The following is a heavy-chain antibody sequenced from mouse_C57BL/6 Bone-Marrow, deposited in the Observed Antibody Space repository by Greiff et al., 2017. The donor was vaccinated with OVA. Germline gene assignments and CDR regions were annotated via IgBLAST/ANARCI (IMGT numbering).Heavy chain of an antibody. J-gene: IGHJ1*03. CDR3: LFDWYFYV. D-gene: IGHD6-1*01. CDR1: GYTFTSYT. Sequence: VQLQESGAELARPGASVKMSCKASGYTFTSYTMHWVKQRPGQGLEWIGYINPSSGYTKYNQKFKDKATLTADKSSSTAYMQLSSLTSEDSAVYYCLFDWYFYVWGTGTTVTVSS. V-gene: IGHV1-4*01. CDR2: INPSSGYT.